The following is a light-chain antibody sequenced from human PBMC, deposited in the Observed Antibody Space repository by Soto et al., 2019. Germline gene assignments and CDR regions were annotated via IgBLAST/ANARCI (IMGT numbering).Light chain of an antibody. CDR3: SLYTSENAYV. V-gene: IGLV2-18*01. CDR1: STDFVSYKR. Sequence: QSALAQPPSVSGSPGQSVTISCTGTSTDFVSYKRVSWYQQPPGTAPKLMIYEVSKRPSGVPDRFSGSKSGNTAYLTISGLQAADEADYYCSLYTSENAYVFGTGTKVTV. CDR2: EVS. J-gene: IGLJ1*01.